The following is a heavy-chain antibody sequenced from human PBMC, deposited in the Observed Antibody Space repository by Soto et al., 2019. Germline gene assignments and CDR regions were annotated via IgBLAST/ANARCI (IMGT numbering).Heavy chain of an antibody. V-gene: IGHV1-69*04. CDR1: GGTFSSYA. CDR2: IIPILGIA. D-gene: IGHD3-22*01. CDR3: ARDSYYDSSGYYPSAEYFQH. Sequence: SVKVSCKASGGTFSSYAISWVRQAPGQGLEWMGRIIPILGIANYAQKFQGRVTITADKSTSTAYMELSSLRSEDTAVYYCARDSYYDSSGYYPSAEYFQHWGQGTLVTVSS. J-gene: IGHJ1*01.